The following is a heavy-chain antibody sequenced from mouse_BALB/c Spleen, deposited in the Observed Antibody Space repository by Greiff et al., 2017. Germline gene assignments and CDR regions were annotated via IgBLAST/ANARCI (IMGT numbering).Heavy chain of an antibody. J-gene: IGHJ3*01. V-gene: IGHV5-17*02. CDR1: GFTFSSFG. CDR3: ASWYAWFAY. CDR2: ISSGSSTI. Sequence: EVKLVESGGGLVQPGGSRKLSCAASGFTFSSFGMHWVRQAPEKGLEWVAYISSGSSTIYYADTVKGRFTISRDNPKNTLFLQMTSLRSEDTAMYYCASWYAWFAYWGQGTLVTVSA. D-gene: IGHD1-1*02.